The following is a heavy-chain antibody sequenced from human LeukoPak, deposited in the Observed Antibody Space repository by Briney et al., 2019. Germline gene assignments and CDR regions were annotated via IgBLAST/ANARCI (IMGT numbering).Heavy chain of an antibody. CDR1: GYTFTSYG. Sequence: ASVKVSCKASGYTFTSYGISWVRQAPGQGLEWMGWISAYNGNTNYAQKLQGRVTMTTDISTSTAYMELRSLRSDDTAVYYCARNTEYYYDSSGYSPWGQGTLVTVSS. D-gene: IGHD3-22*01. CDR2: ISAYNGNT. CDR3: ARNTEYYYDSSGYSP. J-gene: IGHJ4*02. V-gene: IGHV1-18*01.